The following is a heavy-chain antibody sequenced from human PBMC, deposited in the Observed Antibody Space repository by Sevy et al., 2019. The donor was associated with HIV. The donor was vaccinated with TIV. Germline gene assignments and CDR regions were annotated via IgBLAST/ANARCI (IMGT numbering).Heavy chain of an antibody. V-gene: IGHV6-1*01. Sequence: KQSQTLSLTCAISGDSVSNNGVAWNWIRQSPSRGLEWLGRTYYRSKWYNNYAVSMKGRISIDGDTSRNQISLQLNSVTPEDTAVYYCARGSSVWDGSNNFWFDPWGQGTLVTVSS. CDR3: ARGSSVWDGSNNFWFDP. CDR1: GDSVSNNGVA. CDR2: TYYRSKWYN. D-gene: IGHD6-19*01. J-gene: IGHJ5*02.